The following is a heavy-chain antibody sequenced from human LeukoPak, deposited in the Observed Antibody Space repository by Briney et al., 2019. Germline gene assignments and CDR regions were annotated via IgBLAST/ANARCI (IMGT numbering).Heavy chain of an antibody. V-gene: IGHV3-21*01. CDR1: GFTFSSYS. CDR3: VGGLTTVTTTGTRNDY. CDR2: ISSSSCYI. J-gene: IGHJ4*02. Sequence: GGSLRLSCAASGFTFSSYSMNWVRQAPGKGLEWVSSISSSSCYIYYADSVKGRFTISRDNAKNSLYLQMNSLRAEDTAVYYCVGGLTTVTTTGTRNDYWGQGTLVTVSS. D-gene: IGHD4-17*01.